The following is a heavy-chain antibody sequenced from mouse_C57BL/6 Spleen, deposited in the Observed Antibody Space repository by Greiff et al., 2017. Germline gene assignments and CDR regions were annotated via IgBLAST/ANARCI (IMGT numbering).Heavy chain of an antibody. CDR1: GYTFTSYW. J-gene: IGHJ2*01. V-gene: IGHV1-50*01. CDR2: IDPSDSYT. D-gene: IGHD1-1*02. CDR3: ASYSMGSYFDY. Sequence: QLQQPGAELVKPGASVKLSCKASGYTFTSYWMQWVKQRPGQGLEWIGEIDPSDSYTNYNQKFKGKATLTVDTSSSTAYMQLSSLTSEDSAVYYCASYSMGSYFDYWGQGTTLTVSS.